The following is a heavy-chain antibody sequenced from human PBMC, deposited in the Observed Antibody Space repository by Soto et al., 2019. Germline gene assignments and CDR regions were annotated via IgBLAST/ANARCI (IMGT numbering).Heavy chain of an antibody. V-gene: IGHV3-43*01. J-gene: IGHJ6*02. Sequence: GGSLRLSCAASGFTFDDYTMHWVRQAPGKGLEWVSLISWDGGSTYYADSVKGRFTISRDNSKNSLYLQMNSLRTEDTALYYCAKDFSSWYGYYYYGMDGRAQRTTVTGSS. CDR2: ISWDGGST. CDR3: AKDFSSWYGYYYYGMDG. CDR1: GFTFDDYT. D-gene: IGHD6-13*01.